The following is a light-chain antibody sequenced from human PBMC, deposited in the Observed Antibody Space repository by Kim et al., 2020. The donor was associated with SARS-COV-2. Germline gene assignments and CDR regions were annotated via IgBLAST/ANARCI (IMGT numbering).Light chain of an antibody. CDR1: ILAKKY. V-gene: IGLV3-27*01. CDR2: KDS. CDR3: YSAADNIWV. J-gene: IGLJ3*02. Sequence: SVSPGQPARITCSGNILAKKYVRWFQQKPGQAPVLVIYKDSERPSGIPERFSGSSSGTTVTLTISGAQVEDEADYYCYSAADNIWVFVGGTQLTVL.